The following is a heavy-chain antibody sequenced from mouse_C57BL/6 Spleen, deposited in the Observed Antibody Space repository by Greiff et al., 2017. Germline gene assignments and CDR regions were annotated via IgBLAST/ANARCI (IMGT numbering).Heavy chain of an antibody. CDR1: GFTFSSYA. CDR2: ISDGGSYT. Sequence: EVQVVESGGGLVKPGGSLKLSCAASGFTFSSYAMSWVRQTPEKRLEWVATISDGGSYTYYPDNVKGRFTISRDNAKNNLYLQMSHLKSEDTAMYYCARDPATGYFDVWGTGTTVTVSS. J-gene: IGHJ1*03. D-gene: IGHD6-1*01. V-gene: IGHV5-4*01. CDR3: ARDPATGYFDV.